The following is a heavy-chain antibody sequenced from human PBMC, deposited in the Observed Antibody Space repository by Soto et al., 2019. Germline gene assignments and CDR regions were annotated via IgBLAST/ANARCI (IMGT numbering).Heavy chain of an antibody. D-gene: IGHD3-9*01. CDR1: GYSIGRGYY. V-gene: IGHV4-38-2*01. CDR2: FFHGGTT. J-gene: IGHJ4*02. Sequence: SETLSLTCAVSGYSIGRGYYWGWIRQPPGRGLEWIGSFFHGGTTYYKPSLKSRVTISEDTSTNQFSLKLSSVTAADTAVYFCASLIWTDLYRGGYVVNWGQGTLVTVSS. CDR3: ASLIWTDLYRGGYVVN.